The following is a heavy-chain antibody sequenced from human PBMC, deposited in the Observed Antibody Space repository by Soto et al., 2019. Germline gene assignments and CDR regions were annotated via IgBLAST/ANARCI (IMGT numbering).Heavy chain of an antibody. V-gene: IGHV3-21*01. Sequence: AGGSLRLSCGASGFTFSSSIMNWVRQDPGKGLEWVSSISSSGRKTYYADSLKGRFTISRDNAKNSLYLHMNGLTPADTAVYYCARDLTRESTTDYFDIWSQGSLVTVSS. CDR1: GFTFSSSI. CDR2: ISSSGRKT. J-gene: IGHJ4*02. D-gene: IGHD1-1*01. CDR3: ARDLTRESTTDYFDI.